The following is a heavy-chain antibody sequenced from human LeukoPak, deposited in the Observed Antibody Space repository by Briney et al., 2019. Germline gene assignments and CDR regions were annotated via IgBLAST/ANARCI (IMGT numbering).Heavy chain of an antibody. CDR3: ASSFYYDNRDY. Sequence: PSETLSLTCVVYGGSFSGYFWSWIRQPPGKGLEWIGEITPSGSTNYNPSLKSRVSISIDTSKKKLSLRLTSVTAADSAVYYCASSFYYDNRDYWGQGTLVTVSS. CDR2: ITPSGST. D-gene: IGHD3-22*01. J-gene: IGHJ4*02. V-gene: IGHV4-34*01. CDR1: GGSFSGYF.